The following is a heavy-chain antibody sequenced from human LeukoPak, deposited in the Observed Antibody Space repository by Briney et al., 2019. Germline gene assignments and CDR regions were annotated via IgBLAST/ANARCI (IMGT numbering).Heavy chain of an antibody. CDR1: GFTFSSYG. CDR2: VSGSGGST. V-gene: IGHV3-23*01. J-gene: IGHJ5*02. CDR3: AKEDSGGGANWFDP. Sequence: GGSLRLSCTASGFTFSSYGMSWVRQAPGKGLEWVSAVSGSGGSTYYADSVKGRFTISRDNSKNTLYLQMNSLRAEDTALYYCAKEDSGGGANWFDPWGQGTLVTVSS. D-gene: IGHD1-26*01.